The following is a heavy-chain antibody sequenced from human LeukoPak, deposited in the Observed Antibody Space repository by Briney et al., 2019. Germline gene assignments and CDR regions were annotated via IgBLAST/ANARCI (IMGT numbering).Heavy chain of an antibody. CDR2: IYYSGST. CDR1: GGSLSSSSYY. J-gene: IGHJ5*02. D-gene: IGHD4-11*01. Sequence: SETLSLTCTVSGGSLSSSSYYWGWIRQPPGKGLEWIGSIYYSGSTYYNPSLKSRVTISVDTSKNQFSLKLSSVTAADTAVYYCARNDYSNHNWFDPWGQGTLVTVSS. V-gene: IGHV4-39*01. CDR3: ARNDYSNHNWFDP.